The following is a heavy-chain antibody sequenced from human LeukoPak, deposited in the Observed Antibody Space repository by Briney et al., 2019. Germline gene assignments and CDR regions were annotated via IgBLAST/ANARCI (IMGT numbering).Heavy chain of an antibody. CDR3: AKDRRRDDVLTGSFSD. J-gene: IGHJ4*02. CDR1: GFTFSSYS. CDR2: ISSSSSYI. D-gene: IGHD3-9*01. V-gene: IGHV3-21*01. Sequence: KTGGSLRLSCAASGFTFSSYSMNWVRQAPGKGLEWVSSISSSSSYIYYADSVKGRFTISRDNSKNTLYLQMNSLRAEDTAVYNCAKDRRRDDVLTGSFSDWGQGTLVTVSS.